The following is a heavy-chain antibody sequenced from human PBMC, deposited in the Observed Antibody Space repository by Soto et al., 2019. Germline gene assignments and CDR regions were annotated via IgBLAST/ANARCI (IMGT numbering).Heavy chain of an antibody. CDR2: IYQSWSS. CDR3: ARAHYYYGMDV. J-gene: IGHJ6*01. Sequence: SETLSLTCGVSGGSISSGGYSWNWIRQPPGKGLEWIGYIYQSWSSYYNPSLKSRVTISIDRSKNQFSLKLSSVTAADTAMYYCARAHYYYGMDVWGQGTTVTVSS. V-gene: IGHV4-30-2*01. CDR1: GGSISSGGYS.